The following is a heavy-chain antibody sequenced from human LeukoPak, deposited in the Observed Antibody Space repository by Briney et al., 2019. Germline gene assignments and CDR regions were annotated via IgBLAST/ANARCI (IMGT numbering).Heavy chain of an antibody. CDR3: ARYLTGTTFFYFDY. J-gene: IGHJ4*02. CDR2: ISYDGSNK. V-gene: IGHV3-30-3*01. Sequence: PGGSLRLSCAASGFTFSSYAMHWVRQAPGKGLEWVAVISYDGSNKYYADSVKGRFTISRDNSKNTLYLQMNSLRAEDTAVYYCARYLTGTTFFYFDYWGQGTLVTVSS. D-gene: IGHD1-1*01. CDR1: GFTFSSYA.